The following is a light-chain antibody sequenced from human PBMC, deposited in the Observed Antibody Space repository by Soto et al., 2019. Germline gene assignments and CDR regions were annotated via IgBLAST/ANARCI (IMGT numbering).Light chain of an antibody. CDR3: QQRSNENHLRT. CDR2: DAS. V-gene: IGKV3-11*01. Sequence: EIVLTQSPATLSLSPGERATLSCRASQSVSSYLAWYQQKPGQAPRLLIYDASNRATGIPARFSGSGSGTDFTLTISSLEPEDFAVYYCQQRSNENHLRTFGGGTKVEIK. CDR1: QSVSSY. J-gene: IGKJ4*01.